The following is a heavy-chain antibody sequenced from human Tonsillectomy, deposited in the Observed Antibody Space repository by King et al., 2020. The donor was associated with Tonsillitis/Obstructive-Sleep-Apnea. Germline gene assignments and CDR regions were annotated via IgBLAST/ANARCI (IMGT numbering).Heavy chain of an antibody. CDR3: ASALDYWYFDL. J-gene: IGHJ2*01. Sequence: QLVQSGGGLVQPGGSLRLSCAASGFTFSSYEMNWVRQAPGKGLEWVSYISSSGSTIYYADSVKGRFTISRDNAKNSLYLQMNSLRAEDTAVYYCASALDYWYFDLWGRGTLVTVSS. CDR2: ISSSGSTI. CDR1: GFTFSSYE. V-gene: IGHV3-48*03.